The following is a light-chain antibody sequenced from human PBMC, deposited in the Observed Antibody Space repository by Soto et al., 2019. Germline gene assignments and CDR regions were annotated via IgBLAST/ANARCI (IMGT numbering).Light chain of an antibody. CDR2: KAS. CDR1: QSVSTW. J-gene: IGKJ1*01. V-gene: IGKV1-5*03. CDR3: QQYNSYPWT. Sequence: DIQMTQSPSTLSTSVRDTVTIACRASQSVSTWLAWYHQRPGKAPTPLISKASTLETGVPSRFSGGGSGTEFTLTISNLQPDDIGTYYCQQYNSYPWTFGQGTTVEIK.